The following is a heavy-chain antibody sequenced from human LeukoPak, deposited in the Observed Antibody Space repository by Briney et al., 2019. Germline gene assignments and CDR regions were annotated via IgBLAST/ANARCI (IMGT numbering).Heavy chain of an antibody. V-gene: IGHV3-48*03. J-gene: IGHJ4*02. Sequence: GGSLRLSCAASGFTFSSYEMNWVRQAPGKGLEWVSCISTSGSTIYYADSVKGRFTISRDNANNSLYLQMNSLRAEDTAVYYCARLQWLAFDYWGQGTLVTVSS. CDR1: GFTFSSYE. D-gene: IGHD6-19*01. CDR3: ARLQWLAFDY. CDR2: ISTSGSTI.